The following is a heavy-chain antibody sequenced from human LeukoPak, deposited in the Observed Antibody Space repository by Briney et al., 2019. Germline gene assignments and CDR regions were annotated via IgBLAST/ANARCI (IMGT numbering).Heavy chain of an antibody. CDR3: ARADWSGKPSGD. V-gene: IGHV3-21*01. CDR1: GFTFSSYS. CDR2: ISSSSSYI. J-gene: IGHJ4*02. Sequence: GGSLRLSCAASGFTFSSYSMNWARQAPGKGLDWVSSISSSSSYIYYADSVKGRFTISRDNAKNSLYLQMNSLRAEDTAVYYCARADWSGKPSGDWGQGTLVTVSS. D-gene: IGHD3-3*01.